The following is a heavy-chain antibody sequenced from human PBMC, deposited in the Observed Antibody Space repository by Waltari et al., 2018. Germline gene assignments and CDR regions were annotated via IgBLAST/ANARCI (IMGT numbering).Heavy chain of an antibody. CDR2: IYTSGST. V-gene: IGHV4-61*02. J-gene: IGHJ3*02. Sequence: QVQLQESGPGLVKPSQTLSLTCTVSGGSISSGSYYWSWFRQPAGKGLEWIGRIYTSGSTNYNPSLKSRVTISVDTSKNQFSLKLSSVTAADTAVYYCARGGYYDSSGYSKEAGAFDIWGQGTMVTVSS. D-gene: IGHD3-22*01. CDR3: ARGGYYDSSGYSKEAGAFDI. CDR1: GGSISSGSYY.